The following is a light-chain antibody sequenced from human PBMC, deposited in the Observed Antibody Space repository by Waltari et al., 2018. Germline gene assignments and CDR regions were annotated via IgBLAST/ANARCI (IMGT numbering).Light chain of an antibody. Sequence: IVMTQSPATLSVSPGERATLSCRASQSVSSNLAWYQQKPGQAPRLLIYGASTRATGIPARFSGSGSGTEFTLTISSLQSEDFAVYYCQQYNNWPPWTFGQGTKGEIK. CDR1: QSVSSN. CDR3: QQYNNWPPWT. CDR2: GAS. V-gene: IGKV3-15*01. J-gene: IGKJ1*01.